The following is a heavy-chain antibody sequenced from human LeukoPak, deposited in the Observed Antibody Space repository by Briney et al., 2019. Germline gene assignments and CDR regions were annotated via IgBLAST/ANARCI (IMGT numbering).Heavy chain of an antibody. D-gene: IGHD3-10*01. CDR2: INTRGDRT. CDR3: AKSPPLGFGEFTDY. V-gene: IGHV3-23*01. Sequence: GGSLRLSCEASRFIFSSYAMSWVRQAPGTGLEWVSTINTRGDRTYYADFVKGRFTISRDNSENTVYLQMNSLRAEDTAVYYCAKSPPLGFGEFTDYWGQGTLVTVSS. CDR1: RFIFSSYA. J-gene: IGHJ4*02.